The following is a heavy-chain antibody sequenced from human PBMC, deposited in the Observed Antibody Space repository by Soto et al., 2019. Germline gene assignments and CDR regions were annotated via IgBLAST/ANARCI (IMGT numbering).Heavy chain of an antibody. D-gene: IGHD1-1*01. CDR3: ARWAHDEEHFDV. J-gene: IGHJ3*01. CDR1: GDSVSTNSGA. V-gene: IGHV6-1*01. Sequence: SQTLSLTCAISGDSVSTNSGAWSWLRQSPSRGLEWLGRTYYRSKWYNNYAISVKSRITINPDTSKNQFSLQLDFVTPEDTAVYYCARWAHDEEHFDVRGQGTMVTVSS. CDR2: TYYRSKWYN.